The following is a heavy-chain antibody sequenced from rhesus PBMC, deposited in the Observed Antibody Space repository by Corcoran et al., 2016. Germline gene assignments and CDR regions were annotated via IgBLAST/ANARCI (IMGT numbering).Heavy chain of an antibody. V-gene: IGHV1S2*01. J-gene: IGHJ4*01. D-gene: IGHD2-39*01. Sequence: QVQLVQSGAEVKKPGSSVKVSCKASGYTFTDYYIHWVRQSPRQGLEWMGWINPYNGNTRYAQKFQGRVTMTRDNSTTTVYMELSSLRSEDTAVYYCARVDPSAYVYFDFWGQGVLVTVSS. CDR2: INPYNGNT. CDR1: GYTFTDYY. CDR3: ARVDPSAYVYFDF.